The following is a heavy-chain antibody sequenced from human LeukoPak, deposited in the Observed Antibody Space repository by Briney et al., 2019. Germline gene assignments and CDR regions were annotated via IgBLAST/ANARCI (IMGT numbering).Heavy chain of an antibody. CDR2: IHYSGST. CDR1: GGSISTITPF. D-gene: IGHD1-14*01. Sequence: SETLSLTCALSGGSISTITPFWGWIRQPPGKGLEWIGRIHYSGSTFYNPSLKSQVTMSIDTSKNQFSLRLTSVTAADTAIYYCARHGSTDYFDFWGQGTLVTVSS. CDR3: ARHGSTDYFDF. J-gene: IGHJ4*02. V-gene: IGHV4-39*01.